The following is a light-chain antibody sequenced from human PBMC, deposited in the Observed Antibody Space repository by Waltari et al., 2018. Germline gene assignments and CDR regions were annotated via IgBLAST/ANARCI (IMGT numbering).Light chain of an antibody. CDR3: QQYYSTLG. J-gene: IGKJ2*03. V-gene: IGKV4-1*01. CDR1: QSVLYSSNNKNY. Sequence: DIVMTQSPDSLAVSLGERATINCKSSQSVLYSSNNKNYLAWYQQKAGQPPKLLISWASTRVSGVPDRFSGSGSGTDFTLTISSLQAEDVAVYYCQQYYSTLGFGQGTKLEIK. CDR2: WAS.